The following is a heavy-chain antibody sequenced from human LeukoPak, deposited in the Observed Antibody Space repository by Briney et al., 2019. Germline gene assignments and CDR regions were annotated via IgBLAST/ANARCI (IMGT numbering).Heavy chain of an antibody. V-gene: IGHV3-21*01. J-gene: IGHJ2*01. CDR2: ISSSSSYI. CDR3: ASTIAVTGWDWYFDL. D-gene: IGHD6-19*01. Sequence: GGSLRLSCAASGFTFSSYSMNWVRQAPGKGLEWVSSISSSSSYIYYADSVKGRFTISRDNAKNSLYLQMNSLRAEDTAVYYCASTIAVTGWDWYFDLWGRGTLVTVSS. CDR1: GFTFSSYS.